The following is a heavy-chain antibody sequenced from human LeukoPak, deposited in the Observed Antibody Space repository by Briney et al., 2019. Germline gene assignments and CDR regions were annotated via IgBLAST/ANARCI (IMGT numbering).Heavy chain of an antibody. CDR1: GESFSGYY. J-gene: IGHJ4*02. Sequence: PSETLSLTCVVYGESFSGYYWGWIRQPPGKGLEWIGSIYYSGSTYYNPSLKSRVTISVDTSKNQFSLKLSSVTAADTAVYYCARQQIQLWGPFDYWGQGTLVTVSS. CDR3: ARQQIQLWGPFDY. CDR2: IYYSGST. V-gene: IGHV4-39*01. D-gene: IGHD5-18*01.